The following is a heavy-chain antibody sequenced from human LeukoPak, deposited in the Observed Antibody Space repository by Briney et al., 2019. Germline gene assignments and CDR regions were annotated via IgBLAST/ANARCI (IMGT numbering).Heavy chain of an antibody. Sequence: PGRSLRLSCAASGFTFDDYAMEWVRQAPGRGLEWVSGISWNSGSIGYADSVKGRFTISRDNAKNSLYLQMNSLRAEDTALYYCAEDGYDSSGYYEYYFDYWGQGTLVTVSS. D-gene: IGHD3-22*01. CDR1: GFTFDDYA. CDR3: AEDGYDSSGYYEYYFDY. V-gene: IGHV3-9*01. J-gene: IGHJ4*02. CDR2: ISWNSGSI.